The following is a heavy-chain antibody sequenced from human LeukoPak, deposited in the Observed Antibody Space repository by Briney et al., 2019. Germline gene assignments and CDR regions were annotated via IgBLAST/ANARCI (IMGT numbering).Heavy chain of an antibody. CDR2: IRYDGSNK. D-gene: IGHD5-18*01. CDR3: AKGLPQDLGY. V-gene: IGHV3-30*02. Sequence: GGSLRLSCAASGFTFSSYDIHWVRQAPGKGLEWVAFIRYDGSNKYYADSVKGRFTISRDNSKNTLYLQMNSLRAEDTAVYYCAKGLPQDLGYWGQGTLVTVPS. CDR1: GFTFSSYD. J-gene: IGHJ4*02.